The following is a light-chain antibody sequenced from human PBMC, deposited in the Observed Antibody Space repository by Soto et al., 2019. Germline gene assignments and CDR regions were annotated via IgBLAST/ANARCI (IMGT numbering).Light chain of an antibody. CDR3: ATWDDSLNGWV. CDR1: SSNIESNT. CDR2: SNN. Sequence: QLVLTQPPSASGTPGQRVTIACSGGSSNIESNTVNWYQQVPGTAPKLLVYSNNQRPSGVPDRFSGSQAGTSASLAISGLQSEDEADYYCATWDDSLNGWVIGGGTKLTFL. J-gene: IGLJ2*01. V-gene: IGLV1-44*01.